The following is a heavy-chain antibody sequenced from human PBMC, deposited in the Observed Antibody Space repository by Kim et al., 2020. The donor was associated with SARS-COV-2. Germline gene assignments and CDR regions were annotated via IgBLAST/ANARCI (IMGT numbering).Heavy chain of an antibody. D-gene: IGHD3-3*01. V-gene: IGHV3-23*01. CDR1: GFPLRNYV. J-gene: IGHJ4*02. CDR2: ITGGGDST. CDR3: AKELRGTTIFGYFDY. Sequence: GGSLRLSCAASGFPLRNYVMSWVRQAPGKGLEWVSTITGGGDSTDYADSVKGRFTISRDNSKNTLYLQMNSLRAEDTAVYYCAKELRGTTIFGYFDYWGQGTLVTVSS.